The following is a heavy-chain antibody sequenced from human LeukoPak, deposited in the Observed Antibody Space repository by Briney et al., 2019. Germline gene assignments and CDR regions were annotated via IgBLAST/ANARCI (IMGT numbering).Heavy chain of an antibody. CDR1: GYTFTDYF. Sequence: ASVKVSCKASGYTFTDYFIHWVRQAPGQGLEWMGIINPSVGAPRYTQKFQGRITMIRDTSTSTIHMELSSLSSEDTAIYYCARVRDYGYYNDAFDIWGQGTMVSVSS. D-gene: IGHD4-17*01. J-gene: IGHJ3*02. V-gene: IGHV1-46*01. CDR2: INPSVGAP. CDR3: ARVRDYGYYNDAFDI.